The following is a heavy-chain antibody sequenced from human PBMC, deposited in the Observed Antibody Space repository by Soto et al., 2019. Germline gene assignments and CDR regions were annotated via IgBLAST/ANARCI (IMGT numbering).Heavy chain of an antibody. CDR1: GGSISSSSYY. CDR2: IYYSGST. CDR3: ARLGSWYVKDFDY. V-gene: IGHV4-39*01. Sequence: QLQLQESGPGLVKPSETLSLTCTVSGGSISSSSYYWGWIRQPPGKGLEWIGSIYYSGSTYYNPSLKSRVTISVDTSKNQFSLKLSSVTAADTAVYYCARLGSWYVKDFDYWGQGTLVTVSS. J-gene: IGHJ4*02. D-gene: IGHD6-13*01.